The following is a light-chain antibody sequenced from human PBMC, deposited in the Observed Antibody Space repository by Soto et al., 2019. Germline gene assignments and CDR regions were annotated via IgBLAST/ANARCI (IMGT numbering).Light chain of an antibody. Sequence: EVVLTQSPGTLSLSPGERATLSFRASQSVSSNLAWYQQKPGQAPRLLIYGASSRATGIPDRFSGSGSGTDFTLTISRLEPEDFAVCYCQQYGSSRTFGQGTKVDIK. CDR1: QSVSSN. CDR2: GAS. CDR3: QQYGSSRT. J-gene: IGKJ1*01. V-gene: IGKV3-20*01.